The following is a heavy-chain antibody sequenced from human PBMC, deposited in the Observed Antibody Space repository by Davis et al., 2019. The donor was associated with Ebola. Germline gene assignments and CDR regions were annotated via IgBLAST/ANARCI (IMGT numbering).Heavy chain of an antibody. D-gene: IGHD3-10*01. J-gene: IGHJ5*02. CDR1: GYTFTRYG. V-gene: IGHV1-18*01. CDR3: ARGVTMVRGVDWFDP. Sequence: ASVKVSCKASGYTFTRYGISWVRQAPGQGLEWMGWISSYNDNTNYAQKLQGRVTMTTDTSTSTAYMELRSLRSDDTAVYYWARGVTMVRGVDWFDPWGQGTLVTVSS. CDR2: ISSYNDNT.